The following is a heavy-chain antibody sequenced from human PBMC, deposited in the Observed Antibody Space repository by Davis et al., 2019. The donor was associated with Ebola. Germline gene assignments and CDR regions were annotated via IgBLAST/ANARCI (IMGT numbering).Heavy chain of an antibody. V-gene: IGHV4-34*01. Sequence: MPSETLSLTCAVYGGSFSGYYWSWIRQPPGKGLEWIGEISQSGSTNYNPSLKSRVTISVDKSKNQFSLKLSSVTAADTAVYYCARARSWGAWFDPWGQGTLVTVSS. CDR1: GGSFSGYY. CDR3: ARARSWGAWFDP. J-gene: IGHJ5*02. D-gene: IGHD6-13*01. CDR2: ISQSGST.